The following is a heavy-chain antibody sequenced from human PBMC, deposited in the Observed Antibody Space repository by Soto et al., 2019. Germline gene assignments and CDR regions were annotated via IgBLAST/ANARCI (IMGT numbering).Heavy chain of an antibody. Sequence: PLETLSLTCTVSGGSISSYYWSWIRQPPGKGLEWIGYIYYSGSTNYNPSLKSRVTISVDTSKNQFSLKLSSVTAADTAVYYCARVGGYDFYYYYGMDVWGQGTTVTVSS. CDR2: IYYSGST. CDR1: GGSISSYY. D-gene: IGHD5-12*01. CDR3: ARVGGYDFYYYYGMDV. J-gene: IGHJ6*02. V-gene: IGHV4-59*01.